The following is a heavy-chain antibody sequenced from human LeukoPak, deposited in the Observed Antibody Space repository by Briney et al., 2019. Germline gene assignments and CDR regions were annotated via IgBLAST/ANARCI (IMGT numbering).Heavy chain of an antibody. CDR1: GYTFTSYG. CDR2: ISAYNGNT. CDR3: AGDWLYYDIDNAFDI. D-gene: IGHD3-9*01. J-gene: IGHJ3*02. Sequence: GASVKVSCKASGYTFTSYGISWVRQAPGQGLEWMGWISAYNGNTNYAQKLQGRVTMTTDTSTSTAYMELRSLRSDDTAVYYCAGDWLYYDIDNAFDIWGQGTMVTVSS. V-gene: IGHV1-18*01.